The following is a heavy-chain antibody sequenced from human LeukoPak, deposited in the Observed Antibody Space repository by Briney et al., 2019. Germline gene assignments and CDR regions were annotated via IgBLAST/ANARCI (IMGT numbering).Heavy chain of an antibody. D-gene: IGHD3-16*02. CDR3: ARSGRLGELSLLVAGAFDI. Sequence: ASVKVSCKASGYTFTGYYMHWVRQAPGQGLEWMGWINPNSGGTNYAQKFQGRVTMTRDTSISTAYMELSRLRSDDTAVYYCARSGRLGELSLLVAGAFDIWGQGTMVTVSS. CDR2: INPNSGGT. CDR1: GYTFTGYY. J-gene: IGHJ3*02. V-gene: IGHV1-2*02.